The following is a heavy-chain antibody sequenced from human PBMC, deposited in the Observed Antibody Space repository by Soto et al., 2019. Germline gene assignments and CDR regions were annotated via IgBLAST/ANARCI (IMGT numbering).Heavy chain of an antibody. Sequence: QLQLQESGPGLVKPSETLSLTCTASGGPIKNTGANWGWVRQPPGKGLEWIGSVYYTGTTYYNPSLQSRVTISIDTSKNQYSLSVNSVAAPDTAVYYCATHTSGSRNGRHTWGQGTLVTVSS. J-gene: IGHJ5*02. D-gene: IGHD1-26*01. CDR2: VYYTGTT. CDR3: ATHTSGSRNGRHT. CDR1: GGPIKNTGAN. V-gene: IGHV4-39*01.